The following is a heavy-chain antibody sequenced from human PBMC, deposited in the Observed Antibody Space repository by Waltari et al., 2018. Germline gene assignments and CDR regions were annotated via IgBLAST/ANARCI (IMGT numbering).Heavy chain of an antibody. V-gene: IGHV3-66*01. J-gene: IGHJ3*02. CDR2: LYLGGTT. CDR1: GFSVSSYY. Sequence: EVQLVESGGGLVRPGGSLRLSCAASGFSVSSYYLIWVRQAPGKGREWVSVLYLGGTTYYADSVKGRFTMSRDNSNNTVYLQMNSLRGEDTAVYYCARSRAAREINDAFDIWGQGTTVTVSS. CDR3: ARSRAAREINDAFDI. D-gene: IGHD6-25*01.